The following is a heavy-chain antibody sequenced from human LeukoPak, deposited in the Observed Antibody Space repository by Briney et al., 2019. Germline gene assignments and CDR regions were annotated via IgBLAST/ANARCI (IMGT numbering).Heavy chain of an antibody. CDR1: GGSISSSSYY. CDR2: IYYSGST. CDR3: ARHSRPLFDY. V-gene: IGHV4-39*01. J-gene: IGHJ4*02. Sequence: PSETLSLTCTVSGGSISSSSYYWGWIRQPPGKGLEWIGSIYYSGSTYYNPSLKSRVTIPVDTSKNQFSLKLSSVTAADTAVYYCARHSRPLFDYWGQGTLVTVSS. D-gene: IGHD6-13*01.